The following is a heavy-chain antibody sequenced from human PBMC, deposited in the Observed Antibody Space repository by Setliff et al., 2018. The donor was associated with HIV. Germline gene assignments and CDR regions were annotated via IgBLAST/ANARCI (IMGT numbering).Heavy chain of an antibody. Sequence: GASVKVSCKASGYTFTAYYIHWVRQAPGQGLEWMGWINSNNGGTKYAQNFQGRVTMTRDTSITTAYMELSRLISDDTAVYYCARENSGYRAFDYWGQATLVTVSS. V-gene: IGHV1-2*02. CDR2: INSNNGGT. J-gene: IGHJ4*02. D-gene: IGHD3-22*01. CDR3: ARENSGYRAFDY. CDR1: GYTFTAYY.